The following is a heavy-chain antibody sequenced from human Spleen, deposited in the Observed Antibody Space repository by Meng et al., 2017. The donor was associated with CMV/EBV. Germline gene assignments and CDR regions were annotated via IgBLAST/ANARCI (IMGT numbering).Heavy chain of an antibody. V-gene: IGHV3-66*02. CDR2: IYRGGST. CDR3: AKDGGQPGTMFFSFDV. J-gene: IGHJ3*01. D-gene: IGHD3/OR15-3a*01. CDR1: GFTVSSNY. Sequence: GGSLRLSCAASGFTVSSNYMSWVRQAPGKGLEWVSVIYRGGSTYYADSAKGRFTISKDNSKATLYLQVSSLTTGDTAIYYCAKDGGQPGTMFFSFDVWGEGTMVTVSS.